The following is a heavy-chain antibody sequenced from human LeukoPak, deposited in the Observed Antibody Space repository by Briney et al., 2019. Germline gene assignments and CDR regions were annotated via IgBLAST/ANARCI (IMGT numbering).Heavy chain of an antibody. V-gene: IGHV4-39*01. CDR2: IYYSGRT. D-gene: IGHD3-22*01. J-gene: IGHJ1*01. Sequence: PSETLSLTCSVSGDSVSRSDSYWDWIRQPPGKGLEWIGTIYYSGRTYSSPSLKSRVTMSVDPSNNQFSLNLRSVTAADTAVYYCARRRYYDGSGYLEWGQGTLLSVSS. CDR3: ARRRYYDGSGYLE. CDR1: GDSVSRSDSY.